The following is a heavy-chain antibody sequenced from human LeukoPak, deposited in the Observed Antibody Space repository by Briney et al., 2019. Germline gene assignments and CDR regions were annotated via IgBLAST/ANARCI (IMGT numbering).Heavy chain of an antibody. D-gene: IGHD3-16*02. CDR2: IPHDGTKT. CDR1: GFNFSAYA. CDR3: ARDIELST. Sequence: GRSLRLSCAASGFNFSAYAMHWVRQAPGKGLEWVAVIPHDGTKTYYADSVKGRFTISRDNSKGTMYLQMNSLRAEDTAIYYCARDIELSTWGLGTMVTVSS. J-gene: IGHJ3*01. V-gene: IGHV3-30-3*01.